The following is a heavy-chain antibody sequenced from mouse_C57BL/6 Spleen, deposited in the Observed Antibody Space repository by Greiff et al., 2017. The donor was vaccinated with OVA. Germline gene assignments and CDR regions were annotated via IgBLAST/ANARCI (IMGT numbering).Heavy chain of an antibody. CDR3: ARSSTTVVARSYAMDY. CDR1: GYTFTSYN. D-gene: IGHD1-1*01. J-gene: IGHJ4*01. Sequence: SGAELVRPGASVKMSCKASGYTFTSYNMHWVKQTPRQGLEWIGAIYPGNGDTSYNQKFKGKATLTVDKSSSTAYMQLSSLTSEGSAVYFGARSSTTVVARSYAMDYWGQGTSVTVSS. CDR2: IYPGNGDT. V-gene: IGHV1-12*01.